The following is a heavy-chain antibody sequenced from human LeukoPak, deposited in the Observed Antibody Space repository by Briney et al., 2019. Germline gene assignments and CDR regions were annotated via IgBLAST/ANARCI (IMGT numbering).Heavy chain of an antibody. D-gene: IGHD3-22*01. CDR1: GFTFDDYA. J-gene: IGHJ4*02. Sequence: GRSLRLSCAASGFTFDDYAMHWVRQAPGKGLEWVSGISWNSGSIGYADSVKGRFTISRDNAKNSLYLQMNSLRAEDTALYYCAKDLKLDYYDSSGPYFDYWGQGTLVTVSS. CDR3: AKDLKLDYYDSSGPYFDY. CDR2: ISWNSGSI. V-gene: IGHV3-9*01.